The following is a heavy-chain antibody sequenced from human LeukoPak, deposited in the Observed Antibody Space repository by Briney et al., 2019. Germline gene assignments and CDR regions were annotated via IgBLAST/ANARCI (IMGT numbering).Heavy chain of an antibody. J-gene: IGHJ4*02. Sequence: PSETLSLTCAVYGGTFSGYYWSWIRQPPGKGREWIGEINHSGNTNYNPSLKSRVTISIDTSKNQFSLKLISVTAADTAIYYCARPFLRFSSGWHFDYWGQGILVTVSS. V-gene: IGHV4-34*01. CDR1: GGTFSGYY. CDR2: INHSGNT. D-gene: IGHD6-19*01. CDR3: ARPFLRFSSGWHFDY.